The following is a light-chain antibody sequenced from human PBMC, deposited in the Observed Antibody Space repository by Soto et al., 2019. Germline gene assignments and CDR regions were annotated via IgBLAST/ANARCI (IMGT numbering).Light chain of an antibody. Sequence: DIVMTQSPDSLAVSLDERAXXXXXXXXSVLYSSNNQNYLAWYQQKPGQPPKLLINWASTRESGVPDRFSGSGSGTDFTLTINSLQAEDVAVYYCQQYDISPLTFGGGTKVDIK. V-gene: IGKV4-1*01. CDR2: WAS. J-gene: IGKJ4*01. CDR3: QQYDISPLT. CDR1: XSVLYSSNNQNY.